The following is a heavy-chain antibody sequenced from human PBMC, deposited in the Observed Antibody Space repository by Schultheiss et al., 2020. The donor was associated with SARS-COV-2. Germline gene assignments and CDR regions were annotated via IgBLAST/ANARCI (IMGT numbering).Heavy chain of an antibody. D-gene: IGHD1-26*01. CDR2: IWYDGSNK. V-gene: IGHV3-33*01. J-gene: IGHJ6*02. CDR1: GFTFSSYG. Sequence: GGSLRLSCAASGFTFSSYGMHWVRQAPGKGLEWVAVIWYDGSNKYYADSVKGRFTISRDNSKNTLYLQMNSLRAEDTAVYYCARGSYWLDYYYYYGMDVWGQGTTVTVSS. CDR3: ARGSYWLDYYYYYGMDV.